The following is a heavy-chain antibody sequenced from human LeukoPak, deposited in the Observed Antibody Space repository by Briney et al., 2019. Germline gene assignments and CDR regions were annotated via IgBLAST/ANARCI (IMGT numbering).Heavy chain of an antibody. J-gene: IGHJ4*02. Sequence: GGSLRLSCAASGFTFSSYDMNWVRQAPGKGLEWVSSISGNSNYIYYADSVEGRFTISRDNAMNSLYLQMNSLRAEDTAVYYCAMYYGSRSYAPRPDYWGQGTLVTVSS. D-gene: IGHD3-10*01. CDR2: ISGNSNYI. V-gene: IGHV3-21*01. CDR3: AMYYGSRSYAPRPDY. CDR1: GFTFSSYD.